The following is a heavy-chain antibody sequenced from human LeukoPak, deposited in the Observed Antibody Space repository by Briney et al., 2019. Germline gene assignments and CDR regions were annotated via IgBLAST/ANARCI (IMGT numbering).Heavy chain of an antibody. CDR2: ISGSGGST. V-gene: IGHV3-23*01. CDR3: ARGRATTVSFYYYYYMDV. J-gene: IGHJ6*03. D-gene: IGHD4-11*01. CDR1: GFAFTNYG. Sequence: GGSLRLSCAASGFAFTNYGMNWVRQAPGKGLEWVSGISGSGGSTYYAASVRGRFTISRDRSKNTVFLQMSSLRAEDTAAYYCARGRATTVSFYYYYYMDVWGKGTTVTVSS.